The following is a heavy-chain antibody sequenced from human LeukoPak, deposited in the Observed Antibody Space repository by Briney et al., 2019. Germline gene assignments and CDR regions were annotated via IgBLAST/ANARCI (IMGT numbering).Heavy chain of an antibody. V-gene: IGHV3-53*01. J-gene: IGHJ4*02. D-gene: IGHD5-18*01. CDR1: GLTVSNND. Sequence: GGSLRLSCAASGLTVSNNDVSWVRQAPGKGLEWVSVIDFRGDTYYAETVKGRFTISRDKSKNTVSLQMDSLRAEDTAVYFCARRTGYGYGLDCWGQGTLVTVSS. CDR2: IDFRGDT. CDR3: ARRTGYGYGLDC.